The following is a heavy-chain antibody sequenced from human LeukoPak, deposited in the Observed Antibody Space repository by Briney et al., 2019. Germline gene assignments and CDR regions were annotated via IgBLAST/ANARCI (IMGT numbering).Heavy chain of an antibody. CDR3: ARVNIIVVPSANFDY. V-gene: IGHV4-39*07. CDR2: VHSSGNT. D-gene: IGHD2-2*01. Sequence: PSETLSLTCSGSGDSVSSSRYCGGWIRQPPGKGLEWIGSVHSSGNTYYNPSLKSRVTVSQDTSQNQFSLKLTSVTAADTAVYYCARVNIIVVPSANFDYWGQGSLAIVSS. J-gene: IGHJ4*02. CDR1: GDSVSSSRYC.